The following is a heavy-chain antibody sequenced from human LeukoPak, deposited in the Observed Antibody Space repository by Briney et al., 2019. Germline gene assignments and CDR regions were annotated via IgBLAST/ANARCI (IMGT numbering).Heavy chain of an antibody. CDR3: AKCYVDTVLCYFDY. D-gene: IGHD5-18*01. Sequence: GGSLRLSCAASGFTFSSYGMHWVRQAPDKGLEWVAVISYDGSNKYYADSVKGRFTISRDNSKNTLYLQMNSLRAEDTAVYYCAKCYVDTVLCYFDYWGQGTLVTVSS. CDR1: GFTFSSYG. CDR2: ISYDGSNK. J-gene: IGHJ4*02. V-gene: IGHV3-30*18.